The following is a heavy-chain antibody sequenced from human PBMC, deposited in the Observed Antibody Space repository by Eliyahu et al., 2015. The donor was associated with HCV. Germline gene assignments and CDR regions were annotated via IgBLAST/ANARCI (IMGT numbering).Heavy chain of an antibody. Sequence: EVQLLESGGGLTQPGGSLRXSXEASGFSFKNYAMNWVRQAPGKGLEWVSSIGYRFDTYYIDFVRGRFTIARDNSRNTLYLYMNSLRDEDSALYYCAKGIGADNGSPDFWGQGTLVTVST. D-gene: IGHD2-15*01. V-gene: IGHV3-23*01. J-gene: IGHJ4*02. CDR2: IGYRFDT. CDR1: GFSFKNYA. CDR3: AKGIGADNGSPDF.